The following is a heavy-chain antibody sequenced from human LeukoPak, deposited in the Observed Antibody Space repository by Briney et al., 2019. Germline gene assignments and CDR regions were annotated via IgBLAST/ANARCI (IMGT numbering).Heavy chain of an antibody. CDR2: TSAYNGNT. V-gene: IGHV1-18*01. Sequence: ASVKVSCKASGYTFTSYGISWVRQAPGQGLEWMGWTSAYNGNTNYAQKLQGRVTMTTDTSTSTAYMELRSLRSDDTAVYYCARDRSITIFGVVITGFDYWGQGTLVTVSS. D-gene: IGHD3-3*01. J-gene: IGHJ4*02. CDR1: GYTFTSYG. CDR3: ARDRSITIFGVVITGFDY.